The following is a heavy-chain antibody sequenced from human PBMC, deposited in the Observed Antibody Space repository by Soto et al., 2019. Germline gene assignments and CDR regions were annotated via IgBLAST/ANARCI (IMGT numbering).Heavy chain of an antibody. Sequence: QVQMVESGGGVVQPGRSLRLSCVASESTCRGYAMHWVRQAPGKGLEWVAVISHDGNNKYDADSVQGRFTISRDNSTNALFLQINSLRAEDTAVYYCTRVGRGYSFGNGLDVWGEGTTVTVSS. CDR3: TRVGRGYSFGNGLDV. J-gene: IGHJ6*04. V-gene: IGHV3-30*01. CDR1: ESTCRGYA. CDR2: ISHDGNNK. D-gene: IGHD5-18*01.